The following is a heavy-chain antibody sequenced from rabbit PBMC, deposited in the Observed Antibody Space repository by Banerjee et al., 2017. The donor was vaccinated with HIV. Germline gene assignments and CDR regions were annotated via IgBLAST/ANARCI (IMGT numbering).Heavy chain of an antibody. CDR3: VRGYIVSSYYIHL. CDR1: GFTISSSYY. Sequence: QEQLKGSGGGLVQPGGSLKLSCKASGFTISSSYYMCWVRQAPGKGLEWIACIYGRCRGTTYCASWAKGRFTISKTSSSTVTLQMSSLTAAHTATYFCVRGYIVSSYYIHLWGPGTLVTVS. CDR2: IYGRCRGTT. V-gene: IGHV1S45*01. D-gene: IGHD8-1*01. J-gene: IGHJ4*01.